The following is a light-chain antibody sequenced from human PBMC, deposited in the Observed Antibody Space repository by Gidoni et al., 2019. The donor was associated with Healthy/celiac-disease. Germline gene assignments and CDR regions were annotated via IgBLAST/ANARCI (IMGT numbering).Light chain of an antibody. CDR1: SSNIGSTT. V-gene: IGLV1-44*01. CDR2: SNN. CDR3: AAWDDSLNGPV. J-gene: IGLJ3*02. Sequence: QSVLTQPPSASGTPEQRVTISCSGSSSNIGSTTVNWYQQLPGTAPKPLIYSNNQRPSGVPDRFSGSKSGTSASLAISGLQSEDEADYYCAAWDDSLNGPVFGGGTKLTVL.